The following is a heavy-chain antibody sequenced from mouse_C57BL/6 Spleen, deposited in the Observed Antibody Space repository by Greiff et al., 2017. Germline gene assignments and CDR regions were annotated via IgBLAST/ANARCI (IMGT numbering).Heavy chain of an antibody. CDR3: ARYNYDYDEGNYFDY. CDR2: IDPSDSET. V-gene: IGHV1-52*01. Sequence: VQLQQPGAELVRPGSSVKLSCKASGYTFTSYWMHWVKQRPIQGLEWIGNIDPSDSETHYNQKFKDKATLTVDKSSSTAYMQLSSLTSEDSAVYYCARYNYDYDEGNYFDYWGQGTTLTVSS. J-gene: IGHJ2*01. D-gene: IGHD2-4*01. CDR1: GYTFTSYW.